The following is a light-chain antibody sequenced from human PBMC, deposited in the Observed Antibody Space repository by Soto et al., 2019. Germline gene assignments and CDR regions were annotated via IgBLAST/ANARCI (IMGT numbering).Light chain of an antibody. CDR3: GAWDSSLSAYV. J-gene: IGLJ1*01. CDR1: SXNIGNNY. V-gene: IGLV1-51*01. CDR2: DNN. Sequence: QSVLTQPPSVSAAPGQKVTIYCSGSSXNIGNNYVSWYQQLPGTAPKLLIYDNNKRPSGIPDRFSGSKSGTSATLGITGLQTGDEADYYRGAWDSSLSAYVFGTGTKVTVL.